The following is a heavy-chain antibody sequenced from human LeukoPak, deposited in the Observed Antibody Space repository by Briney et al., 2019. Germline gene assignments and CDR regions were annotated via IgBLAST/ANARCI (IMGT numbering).Heavy chain of an antibody. Sequence: GASVKVSCKASGYTFTSYDINWVRQATGQGLEWMGWMNPNSGNTGYAQKFQGRVTMTRNTSISTAYMELSSLRSEDTAVYYCAMEGWGDYYDSSGYSDHWGQGTLVTVSS. V-gene: IGHV1-8*01. CDR2: MNPNSGNT. J-gene: IGHJ5*02. D-gene: IGHD3-22*01. CDR3: AMEGWGDYYDSSGYSDH. CDR1: GYTFTSYD.